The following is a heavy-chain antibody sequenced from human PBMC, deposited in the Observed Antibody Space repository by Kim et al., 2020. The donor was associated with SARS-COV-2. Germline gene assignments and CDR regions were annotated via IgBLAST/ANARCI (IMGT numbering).Heavy chain of an antibody. Sequence: YADSVKGRFTISRDNAKNSLYLQMNSLRDEDTAVYYCARDREVRGVIIDYWGQGTLVNVSS. D-gene: IGHD3-10*01. V-gene: IGHV3-11*04. CDR3: ARDREVRGVIIDY. J-gene: IGHJ4*02.